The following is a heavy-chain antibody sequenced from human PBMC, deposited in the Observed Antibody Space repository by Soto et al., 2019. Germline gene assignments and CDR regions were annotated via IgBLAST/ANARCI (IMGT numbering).Heavy chain of an antibody. CDR1: GGTFSSYA. J-gene: IGHJ6*02. V-gene: IGHV1-69*13. Sequence: ASVKVSCKASGGTFSSYAISWVRQAPGQGLEWMGGIIPIFGTANYAQKFQGRVTITADESTSTAYMELSSLRSEDTAVYYCATPQGYYYYYGMDVWGQGTTVTVSS. CDR2: IIPIFGTA. CDR3: ATPQGYYYYYGMDV.